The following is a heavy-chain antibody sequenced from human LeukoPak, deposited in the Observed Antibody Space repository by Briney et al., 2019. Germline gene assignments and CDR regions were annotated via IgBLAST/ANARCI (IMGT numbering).Heavy chain of an antibody. V-gene: IGHV3-30*18. CDR3: TKGVLGGTQSVSAGLDS. CDR2: ISYDGSNK. Sequence: PGRSLRLSCVASGFTFNNYGMHWVRQAPGKGLEWVAVISYDGSNKYYADSVQDRFAISRDNSKKALYLQMNSLRVEDTAVYYCTKGVLGGTQSVSAGLDSWGQGTLVTVSS. CDR1: GFTFNNYG. J-gene: IGHJ4*02. D-gene: IGHD3-16*01.